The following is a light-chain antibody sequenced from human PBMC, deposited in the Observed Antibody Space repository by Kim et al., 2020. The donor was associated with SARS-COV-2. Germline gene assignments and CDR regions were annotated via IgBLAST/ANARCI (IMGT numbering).Light chain of an antibody. J-gene: IGLJ1*01. CDR2: DVS. Sequence: QSITISCTGTSSDVGSYNLVSWYQQHPGKAPKLMIYDVSKRPSGVSNRFSGSKSGNTASLTISGLQAEDEADYYCCSYAGSNNYVFGTGTKVTVL. V-gene: IGLV2-23*02. CDR3: CSYAGSNNYV. CDR1: SSDVGSYNL.